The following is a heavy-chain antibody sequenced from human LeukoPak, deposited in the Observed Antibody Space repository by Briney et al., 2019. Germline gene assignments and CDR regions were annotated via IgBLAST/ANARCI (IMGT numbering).Heavy chain of an antibody. Sequence: GGSLRLSCVISGLTVSSTYMSWVRQAPGKGLEWVAVIYSGGTTNYADSVKGRFIVYRDSSKNTLYLQMNSLRAEDTAVYYCASKVTTGYWGQGALVTVSS. J-gene: IGHJ4*02. CDR1: GLTVSSTY. V-gene: IGHV3-66*01. D-gene: IGHD4-17*01. CDR3: ASKVTTGY. CDR2: IYSGGTT.